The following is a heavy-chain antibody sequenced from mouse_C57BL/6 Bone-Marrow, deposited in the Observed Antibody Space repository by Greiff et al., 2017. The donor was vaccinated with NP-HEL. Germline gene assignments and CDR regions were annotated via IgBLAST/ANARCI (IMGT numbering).Heavy chain of an antibody. V-gene: IGHV1-39*01. CDR3: ARRGGNGKRAWFAY. CDR1: GYSFTDYN. J-gene: IGHJ3*01. Sequence: VQLKESGPELVKPGASVKISCKASGYSFTDYNMNWVKQSNGKSLEWIGVINPNYGTTSYNQKFKGKATLTVDQSSSTAYMQLNSLTSEDSAVYYCARRGGNGKRAWFAYWGQGTLVTVSA. D-gene: IGHD2-1*01. CDR2: INPNYGTT.